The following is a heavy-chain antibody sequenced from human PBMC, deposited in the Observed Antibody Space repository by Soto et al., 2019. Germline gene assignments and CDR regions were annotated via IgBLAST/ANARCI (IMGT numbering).Heavy chain of an antibody. Sequence: VQLVESGGGLVQPGGSLRLSCAASGFTFSSYWMHWVRQAPGKGLVWVSRINSDGSSTSYADSVKGRFTISRDNAKNTLYLQMNSLRAEDTAVYYCARGSDYGGRAFDIWGQGTMVTVSS. CDR2: INSDGSST. CDR3: ARGSDYGGRAFDI. J-gene: IGHJ3*02. V-gene: IGHV3-74*01. CDR1: GFTFSSYW. D-gene: IGHD4-17*01.